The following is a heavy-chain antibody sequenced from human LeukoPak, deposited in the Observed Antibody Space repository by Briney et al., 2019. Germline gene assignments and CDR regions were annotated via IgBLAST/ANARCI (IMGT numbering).Heavy chain of an antibody. J-gene: IGHJ4*02. CDR2: ISYDGSNK. D-gene: IGHD6-19*01. Sequence: GGSLRLSCAASGFTFSSYAMHWVRQAPGKGLEWVAVISYDGSNKYYADSVKGRFTISRDNSKNTLYLQMNSLRAEDTALYYCAKETIPVGGPNYFDYWGQGILVTVSS. CDR1: GFTFSSYA. CDR3: AKETIPVGGPNYFDY. V-gene: IGHV3-30-3*01.